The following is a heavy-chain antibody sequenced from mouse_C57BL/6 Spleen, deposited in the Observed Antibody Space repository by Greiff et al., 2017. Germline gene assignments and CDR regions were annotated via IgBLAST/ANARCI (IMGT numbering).Heavy chain of an antibody. CDR2: INPNNGGT. CDR3: ARFGIYYGNYFDY. D-gene: IGHD2-1*01. V-gene: IGHV1-26*01. J-gene: IGHJ2*01. CDR1: GYTFTDYY. Sequence: VQLQQSGPELVKPGASVKISCKASGYTFTDYYMNWVKQSHGKSLEWIGDINPNNGGTSYNQKFKGKATLTVDKSSSTAYMELRSLTSEDSAVYYCARFGIYYGNYFDYWGQGTTLTVSS.